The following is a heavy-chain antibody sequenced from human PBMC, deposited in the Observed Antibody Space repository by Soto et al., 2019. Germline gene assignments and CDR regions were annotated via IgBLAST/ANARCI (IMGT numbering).Heavy chain of an antibody. CDR3: ARYSCSSGTCYYFDY. CDR2: IYYTGST. V-gene: IGHV4-59*01. J-gene: IGHJ4*02. D-gene: IGHD2-2*01. Sequence: PSETLSLTCTVSGGSISTYWSWIRQTPGKGLEWIGYIYYTGSTNYNPSLKSRVSFSVDTSRNQFSLKLSSVTAADTAVYYCARYSCSSGTCYYFDYWGQGTLVTVSS. CDR1: GGSISTY.